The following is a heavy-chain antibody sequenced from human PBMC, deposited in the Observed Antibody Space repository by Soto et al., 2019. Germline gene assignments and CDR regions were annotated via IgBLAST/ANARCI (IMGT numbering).Heavy chain of an antibody. Sequence: SETLSLTCAVYGGSFSGYYWSWIRQPPGKGLEWIGEINHSGSTNYNPSLKSRVTISVDTSKNQFSLKLSSVTAADTAVYYCARATLWFGELFYYYSYMDVWGKGTTVTVSS. CDR1: GGSFSGYY. CDR3: ARATLWFGELFYYYSYMDV. D-gene: IGHD3-10*01. CDR2: INHSGST. V-gene: IGHV4-34*01. J-gene: IGHJ6*03.